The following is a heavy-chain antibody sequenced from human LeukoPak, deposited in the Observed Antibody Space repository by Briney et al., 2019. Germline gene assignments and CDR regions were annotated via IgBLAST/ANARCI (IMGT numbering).Heavy chain of an antibody. CDR1: GGSITSGSYY. J-gene: IGHJ5*02. V-gene: IGHV4-61*02. Sequence: SETLSLTCTVSGGSITSGSYYWSWIRQPAGKGLEWIGRIYTSGITIYNPSLKSRVTISVDTSKNQFSLELSSVTAADTAVYYCARLTGYSSESWFDPWGQGTLVTVSS. CDR3: ARLTGYSSESWFDP. CDR2: IYTSGIT. D-gene: IGHD3-9*01.